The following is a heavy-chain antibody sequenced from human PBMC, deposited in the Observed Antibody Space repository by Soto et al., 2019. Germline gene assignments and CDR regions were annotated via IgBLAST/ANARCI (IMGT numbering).Heavy chain of an antibody. Sequence: PGGSLRLSCTASGFTFTSFAMHWVRQAPGKGLEWVAVIWYDGSNKYYADSVKGRFTISRDNSKNTLYLQMNSLRAEDTAVYYCARDRIANRWYFDYWGQGTLVTVSS. D-gene: IGHD6-13*01. V-gene: IGHV3-33*08. CDR2: IWYDGSNK. CDR1: GFTFTSFA. J-gene: IGHJ4*02. CDR3: ARDRIANRWYFDY.